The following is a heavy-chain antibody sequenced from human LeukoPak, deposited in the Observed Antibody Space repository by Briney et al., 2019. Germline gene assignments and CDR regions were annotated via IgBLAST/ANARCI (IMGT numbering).Heavy chain of an antibody. J-gene: IGHJ4*02. CDR3: ARGRWSFDY. CDR1: GFTFSNYW. Sequence: PGGSLRLSCAASGFTFSNYWMTWVRQAPGKGLEWVANIKQDGSEKYYVDSVKGRFTISRDNAKNSLYLQMNSLRAEDTAVYYCARGRWSFDYWGQGTLVTVSS. D-gene: IGHD5-24*01. V-gene: IGHV3-7*03. CDR2: IKQDGSEK.